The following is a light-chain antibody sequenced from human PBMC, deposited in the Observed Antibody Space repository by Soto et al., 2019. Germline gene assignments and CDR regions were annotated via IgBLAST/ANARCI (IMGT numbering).Light chain of an antibody. J-gene: IGKJ1*01. V-gene: IGKV1-5*03. Sequence: DIQMTQSPSTLSASVGDRVTITCRASQSISTWLAWYQQEPGKAPKLLIHKASSLQSGVPSRFSGSGSGTDVSLTISSLHHADFATSYCQQYNSYSPTFGQGTRVEIK. CDR2: KAS. CDR1: QSISTW. CDR3: QQYNSYSPT.